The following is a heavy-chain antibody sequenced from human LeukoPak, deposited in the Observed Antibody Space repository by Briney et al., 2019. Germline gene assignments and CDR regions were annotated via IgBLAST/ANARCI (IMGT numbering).Heavy chain of an antibody. CDR1: GYTFTGYY. J-gene: IGHJ4*02. V-gene: IGHV1-2*02. CDR2: INPNSGGT. CDR3: ARGGIRYCSSTSCYRFDY. D-gene: IGHD2-2*01. Sequence: GASVKVSCKASGYTFTGYYMHWVRQAPGQGLEWMGWINPNSGGTNYAQKFQGRVTMTRDTSISTAYMELSRLRSDDTAVYYCARGGIRYCSSTSCYRFDYWGQGTLVTVSS.